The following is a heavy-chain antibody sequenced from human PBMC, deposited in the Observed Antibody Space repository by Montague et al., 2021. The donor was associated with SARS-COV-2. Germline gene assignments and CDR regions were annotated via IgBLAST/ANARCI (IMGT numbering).Heavy chain of an antibody. V-gene: IGHV3-7*01. CDR3: ARDSFWSGYYTDYYGMDV. Sequence: SLRLSCAASGFTFSSYWMSWVRQAPGKGLEWVANIKQDGSEKYYVDSVKGRFTTSRDNDKNSLYLQMNSLRAEDTAVYYRARDSFWSGYYTDYYGMDVWGQGTTVTVSS. D-gene: IGHD3-3*01. CDR1: GFTFSSYW. J-gene: IGHJ6*02. CDR2: IKQDGSEK.